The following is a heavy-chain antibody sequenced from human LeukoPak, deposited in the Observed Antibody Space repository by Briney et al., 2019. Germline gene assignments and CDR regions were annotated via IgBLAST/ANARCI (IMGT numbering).Heavy chain of an antibody. CDR2: ISAYNGNT. J-gene: IGHJ4*02. CDR1: GYTFTSYG. CDR3: AREDKPAYFDY. V-gene: IGHV1-18*01. Sequence: GESLKISCKASGYTFTSYGISRVRQAPGQGLEWMGWISAYNGNTNYAQKLQGRVTMTTDTSTSTAYMELRSLRSDDTAVYYCAREDKPAYFDYWGQGTLVTVSS.